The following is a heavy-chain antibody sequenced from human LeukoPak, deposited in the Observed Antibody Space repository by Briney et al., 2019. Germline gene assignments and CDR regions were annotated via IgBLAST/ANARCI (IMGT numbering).Heavy chain of an antibody. CDR2: ISGNGETT. J-gene: IGHJ4*02. V-gene: IGHV3-23*01. Sequence: GGPRRFSCAASGFTFSTYGMHWVRQAPGKGLEWVSVISGNGETTYYAGSVQGRFTISRDNSKNTLYLQLNSLRAEDTAVYYCAIETELGFDYWGQGTLVTVSS. D-gene: IGHD7-27*01. CDR1: GFTFSTYG. CDR3: AIETELGFDY.